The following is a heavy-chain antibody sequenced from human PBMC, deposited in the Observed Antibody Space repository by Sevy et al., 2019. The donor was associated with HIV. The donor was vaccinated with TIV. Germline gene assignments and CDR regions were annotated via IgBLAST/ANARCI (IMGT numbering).Heavy chain of an antibody. V-gene: IGHV3-53*01. CDR1: GFTVSSNY. Sequence: GGSLRLSCAASGFTVSSNYMTWVRQAPGKGLEWVSVIYSGGNRYYADSVKGRFTISRDNSKNTLYLQMNRMRAEDTAVYYCARGHTMITYWGQGTLVTVSS. D-gene: IGHD3-16*01. CDR3: ARGHTMITY. CDR2: IYSGGNR. J-gene: IGHJ4*02.